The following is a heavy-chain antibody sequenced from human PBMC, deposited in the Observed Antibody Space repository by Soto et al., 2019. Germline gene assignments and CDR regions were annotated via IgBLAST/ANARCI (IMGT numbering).Heavy chain of an antibody. J-gene: IGHJ4*02. CDR3: ARGGGPYVWFNEF. Sequence: ASVKVSCKDSGGLFSSFAISWVQQAPGQGLEWLGGIIPVFGTTNYAEKFQDRVTITADESTNTAYMELSSLTSGDTAMYYCARGGGPYVWFNEFRGQGTLVTVSS. D-gene: IGHD3-16*01. V-gene: IGHV1-69*13. CDR2: IIPVFGTT. CDR1: GGLFSSFA.